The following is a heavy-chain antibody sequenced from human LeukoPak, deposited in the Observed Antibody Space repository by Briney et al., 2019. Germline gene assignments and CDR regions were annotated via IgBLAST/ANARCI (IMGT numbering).Heavy chain of an antibody. CDR2: IKQDGSEK. V-gene: IGHV3-7*03. CDR3: AKKSGDHFHFDF. Sequence: GGSLRLSCAASGFTFSTYWMTWVRQAPGKGLEWVANIKQDGSEKNYVDSVKGRFTISRDNAKNSLDLQMNSLRAEDTAVYHCAKKSGDHFHFDFWGQGTLVTVSS. CDR1: GFTFSTYW. J-gene: IGHJ4*02. D-gene: IGHD2-21*01.